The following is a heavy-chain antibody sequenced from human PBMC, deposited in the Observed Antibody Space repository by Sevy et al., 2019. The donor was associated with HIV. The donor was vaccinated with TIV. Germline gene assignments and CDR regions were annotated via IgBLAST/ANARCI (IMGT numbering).Heavy chain of an antibody. Sequence: GGSLRLSCAASGFTFSNAWMSWVRQAPGKGLEWVGHIKSKTDGGTTDYAAPVKGRFTISRDDSKNTLYLQMNSLKTEDTAVYYCTTEPPHSDWGQGTLVTVSS. J-gene: IGHJ4*02. D-gene: IGHD2-21*01. CDR3: TTEPPHSD. CDR1: GFTFSNAW. CDR2: IKSKTDGGTT. V-gene: IGHV3-15*01.